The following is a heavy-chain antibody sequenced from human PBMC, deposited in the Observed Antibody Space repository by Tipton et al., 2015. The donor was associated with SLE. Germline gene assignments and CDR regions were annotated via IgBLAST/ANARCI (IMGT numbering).Heavy chain of an antibody. J-gene: IGHJ5*02. CDR2: ISSSSSTI. CDR1: GGSISSHY. CDR3: ARDGTMVRGVIREGWFDP. D-gene: IGHD3-10*01. V-gene: IGHV3-48*01. Sequence: LSLTCTVSGGSISSHYWSWVRQAPGKGLEWVSYISSSSSTIYYADSVKGRFTISRDNAKNSLYLQMNSLRAEDTAVYYCARDGTMVRGVIREGWFDPWGQGTLVTVSS.